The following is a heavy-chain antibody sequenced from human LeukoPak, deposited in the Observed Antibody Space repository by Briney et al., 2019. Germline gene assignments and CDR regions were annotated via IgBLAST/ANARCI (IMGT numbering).Heavy chain of an antibody. D-gene: IGHD1-1*01. CDR2: ISGSGGST. J-gene: IGHJ6*03. Sequence: GGSLKLSRSTPGFTFSSYAMSLVRQAPGKGVGWVSAISGSGGSTYYADSVKGRFTISRDNSKNTLYLQMNSLRAEDTAVYYCAKRDTTYYYWYMDVWGKGTTVTVSS. V-gene: IGHV3-23*01. CDR1: GFTFSSYA. CDR3: AKRDTTYYYWYMDV.